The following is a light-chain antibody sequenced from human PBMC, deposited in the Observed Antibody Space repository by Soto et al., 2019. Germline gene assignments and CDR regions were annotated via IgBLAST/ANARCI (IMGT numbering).Light chain of an antibody. J-gene: IGKJ4*01. CDR2: GAS. CDR1: QSISSGY. CDR3: QQYGGSPLVT. V-gene: IGKV3-20*01. Sequence: ETVLTQSPGTLSLSPEERATLSCRASQSISSGYLAWYQQRPGQAPRLLISGASNRASGIPDRFSGSGSGTDFTLTISRLEPEDFAVYYCQQYGGSPLVTFGGGTKVEIK.